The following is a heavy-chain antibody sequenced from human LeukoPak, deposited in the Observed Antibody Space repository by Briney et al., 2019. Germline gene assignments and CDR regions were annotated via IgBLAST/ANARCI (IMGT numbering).Heavy chain of an antibody. CDR1: GGSISSGDYY. Sequence: PSETLSLTCTVSGGSISSGDYYWSWIRQPPGKGLEWIGYIYYSGSTYYNPSLKSRVTISVDTSKNQFSLKLSSVTAADTAVYYCARALGFRGSIFDYWGQGTLVTVSS. J-gene: IGHJ4*02. D-gene: IGHD3-16*01. CDR3: ARALGFRGSIFDY. CDR2: IYYSGST. V-gene: IGHV4-30-4*08.